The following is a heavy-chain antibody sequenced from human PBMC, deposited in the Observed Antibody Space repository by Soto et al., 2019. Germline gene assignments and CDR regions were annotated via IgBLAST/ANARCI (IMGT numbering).Heavy chain of an antibody. V-gene: IGHV1-18*01. Sequence: ASVKVSCKASGYTFTSYGISWVRQAPGQGLEWMGWISAYNGNTNYAQKLQGGVTMTTDTSTSTAYMELRSLRSDDTAVYYCARDRATYYDILTGYSDEYYYYYYMGVWGKGTTVTVSS. J-gene: IGHJ6*03. CDR1: GYTFTSYG. CDR2: ISAYNGNT. CDR3: ARDRATYYDILTGYSDEYYYYYYMGV. D-gene: IGHD3-9*01.